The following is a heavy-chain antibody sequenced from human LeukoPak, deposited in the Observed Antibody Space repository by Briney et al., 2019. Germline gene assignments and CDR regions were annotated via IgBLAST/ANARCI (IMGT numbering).Heavy chain of an antibody. Sequence: SETLSLTCTVSGGSISSSSYYWGWIRQPPGKGLEWIGSIYYSGSTYYNPSLKSRVTISVDTSKNQFSLKLSSVTAADTAVYYCARHVLRFGSNADAFDIWGQGTMVTVSS. V-gene: IGHV4-39*01. CDR1: GGSISSSSYY. CDR3: ARHVLRFGSNADAFDI. D-gene: IGHD3-3*01. CDR2: IYYSGST. J-gene: IGHJ3*02.